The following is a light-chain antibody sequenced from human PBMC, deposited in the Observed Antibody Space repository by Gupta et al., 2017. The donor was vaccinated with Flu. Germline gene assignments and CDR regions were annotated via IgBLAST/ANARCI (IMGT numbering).Light chain of an antibody. J-gene: IGLJ2*01. CDR1: SSDVGLYEY. CDR3: CSYTGRYTWV. V-gene: IGLV2-11*01. CDR2: DVS. Sequence: QSVLTQPLSVSGSPGQSVTISCTGSSSDVGLYEYVSWYQHHPGKAPSLIIYDVSRRPSGVPDRFSASKSGNTASLTISGLQAEDEADYHCCSYTGRYTWVFGGGTKVTVL.